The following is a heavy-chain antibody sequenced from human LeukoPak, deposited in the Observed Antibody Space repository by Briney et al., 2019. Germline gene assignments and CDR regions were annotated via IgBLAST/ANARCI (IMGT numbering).Heavy chain of an antibody. J-gene: IGHJ4*02. D-gene: IGHD1-20*01. CDR2: INPSGCST. Sequence: ASVKVSCKASGYTFNNYYMNWVRQAPGQGLEWMGIINPSGCSTSYAQKVQGRVTMTRDTSTSTVYMELSSLRSEDTAVYYCARTYNWNDGYFDSWGQGTLVTVSS. CDR1: GYTFNNYY. V-gene: IGHV1-46*02. CDR3: ARTYNWNDGYFDS.